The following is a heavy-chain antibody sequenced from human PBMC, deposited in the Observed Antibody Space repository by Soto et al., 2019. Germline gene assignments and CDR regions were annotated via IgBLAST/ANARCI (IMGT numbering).Heavy chain of an antibody. D-gene: IGHD3-3*01. CDR1: GYTFSGYS. J-gene: IGHJ6*02. CDR3: ARAVFWGGAPACPDRDL. Sequence: ASVKVSCKASGYTFSGYSITWVRQAPGQGLEWMGRISGYNGNTNYARTLRDRLTLTTDTSTSTAYMELRSLTSDDTAVYYCARAVFWGGAPACPDRDLWGQGSTVTVSS. V-gene: IGHV1-18*04. CDR2: ISGYNGNT.